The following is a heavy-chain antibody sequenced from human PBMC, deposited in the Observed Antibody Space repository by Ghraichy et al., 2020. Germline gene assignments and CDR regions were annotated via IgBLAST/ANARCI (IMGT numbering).Heavy chain of an antibody. CDR3: AREKLEPGVGFDP. Sequence: GSLRLSCTVSGGSISSYYWSWIRQPAGKGLEWIGRIYTSGSTNYNPSLKSRVTMSVDTSKNQFSLKLSSVTAADTAVYYCAREKLEPGVGFDPWGQGTLVTVSS. CDR1: GGSISSYY. J-gene: IGHJ5*02. V-gene: IGHV4-4*07. D-gene: IGHD1-1*01. CDR2: IYTSGST.